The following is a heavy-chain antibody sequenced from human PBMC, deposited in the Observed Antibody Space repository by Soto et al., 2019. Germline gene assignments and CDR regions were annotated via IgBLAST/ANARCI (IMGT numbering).Heavy chain of an antibody. D-gene: IGHD4-17*01. CDR2: MNPNSGNT. V-gene: IGHV1-8*01. Sequence: QVQLVQSGAEVKKPGASVRVSCKASGYTFTKFDSNWVRQAPGQGLEWMGWMNPNSGNTGYAQKFQGRVTMTRNTSITTAYRELGTLRAEDTAVYYCVRGDYGDYSHWFDPWGQGTLVTASS. J-gene: IGHJ5*02. CDR3: VRGDYGDYSHWFDP. CDR1: GYTFTKFD.